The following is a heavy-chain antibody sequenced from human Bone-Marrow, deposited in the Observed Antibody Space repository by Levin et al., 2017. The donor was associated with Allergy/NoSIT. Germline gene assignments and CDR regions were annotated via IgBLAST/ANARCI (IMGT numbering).Heavy chain of an antibody. D-gene: IGHD2-21*02. V-gene: IGHV1-69*13. Sequence: ASVKVSCKSSGDTFSTYAISWVRQAPGQGLEWMGGIIPLYGIPNYAQKIRGRVTLTADESTRTAYMELSSLTSEDTAVYYCAFSLGDSLYYFDYWGQGTLVTVSS. CDR2: IIPLYGIP. CDR3: AFSLGDSLYYFDY. J-gene: IGHJ4*02. CDR1: GDTFSTYA.